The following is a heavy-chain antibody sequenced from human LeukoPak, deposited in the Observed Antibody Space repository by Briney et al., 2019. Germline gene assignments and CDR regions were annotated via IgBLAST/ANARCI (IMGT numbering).Heavy chain of an antibody. D-gene: IGHD5-12*01. CDR1: GGSISGYF. CDR2: IYSSGTN. J-gene: IGHJ4*02. Sequence: PSETLSLTCTVSGGSISGYFWSWIRQPAGKGLEWIGRIYSSGTNNYNPSLKNRVTMSLDTSKNHLSLNLSSVTAADTAVYYCAREPTSGREPTSGRPFDYWGQGTLVTVSS. CDR3: AREPTSGREPTSGRPFDY. V-gene: IGHV4-4*07.